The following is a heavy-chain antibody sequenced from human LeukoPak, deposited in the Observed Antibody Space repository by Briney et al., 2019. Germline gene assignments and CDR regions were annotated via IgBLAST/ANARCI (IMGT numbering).Heavy chain of an antibody. CDR2: IYSGGST. Sequence: GGSPRLSCAASGFTVSSNYMSWVRQAPGKGLEWVSVIYSGGSTYYADSVKGRFTISRDNSKNTLYLQMNSLRAEDTAVYYCARGLYDILTVDYWGQGTLVTVSS. CDR1: GFTVSSNY. CDR3: ARGLYDILTVDY. D-gene: IGHD3-9*01. J-gene: IGHJ4*02. V-gene: IGHV3-66*01.